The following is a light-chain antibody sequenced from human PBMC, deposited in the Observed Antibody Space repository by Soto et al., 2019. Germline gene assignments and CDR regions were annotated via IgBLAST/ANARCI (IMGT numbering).Light chain of an antibody. CDR3: QQYGTSEII. CDR2: DTS. V-gene: IGKV3-20*01. J-gene: IGKJ5*01. CDR1: QSLTNSF. Sequence: EIVLTQSPGTLSLSPGERATLSCRASQSLTNSFIAWYQQKPGQAPRLLIYDTSSRATGIPDRFSGSGSGTDLTITISRLEPEDFEVFFCQQYGTSEIIFGQGTRLEIK.